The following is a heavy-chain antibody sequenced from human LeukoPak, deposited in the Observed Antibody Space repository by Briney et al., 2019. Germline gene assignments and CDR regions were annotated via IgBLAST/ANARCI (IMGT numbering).Heavy chain of an antibody. J-gene: IGHJ4*02. V-gene: IGHV3-23*01. CDR2: ISGSGDST. CDR3: ARDDKYYDFWSGYYKAIYFDY. Sequence: PGGTLRLSCAASGFTFSSYGMNWVRQAPGKGLEWVSGISGSGDSTYSADSVKGRFTISRDNSQNTLYLQMNSLRAEDTAVYYCARDDKYYDFWSGYYKAIYFDYWGQGTLVTVSS. D-gene: IGHD3-3*01. CDR1: GFTFSSYG.